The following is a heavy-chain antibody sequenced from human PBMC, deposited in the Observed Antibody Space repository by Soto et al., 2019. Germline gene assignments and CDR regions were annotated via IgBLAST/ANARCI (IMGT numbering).Heavy chain of an antibody. D-gene: IGHD3-3*01. CDR1: GGSISSSNW. CDR2: IYHSGST. CDR3: ARDLGVTIFGVVISYYGMDV. Sequence: PSETLSLSCAVSGGSISSSNWWSWVRQPPGKGLEWIGEIYHSGSTNYNPSLKSRVTISVDKPKNQFSLKLSSVTAADTAVYYSARDLGVTIFGVVISYYGMDVWGQGTTVTVSS. V-gene: IGHV4-4*02. J-gene: IGHJ6*02.